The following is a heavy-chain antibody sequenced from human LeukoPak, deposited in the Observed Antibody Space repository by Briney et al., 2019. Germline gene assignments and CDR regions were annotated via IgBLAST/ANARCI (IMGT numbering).Heavy chain of an antibody. J-gene: IGHJ6*02. CDR3: AKAEKYSYGSGSYYNTIYYYYGMDV. D-gene: IGHD3-10*01. V-gene: IGHV3-30*18. Sequence: PGGSLRLSCAASGFTFSSYGMHWVRPAPGKGLEWVAVISYDGSNKYYADSVKGRFTISRDNSKNTPYLQMNSLRAEDTAVYYCAKAEKYSYGSGSYYNTIYYYYGMDVWGQGTTVTVSS. CDR2: ISYDGSNK. CDR1: GFTFSSYG.